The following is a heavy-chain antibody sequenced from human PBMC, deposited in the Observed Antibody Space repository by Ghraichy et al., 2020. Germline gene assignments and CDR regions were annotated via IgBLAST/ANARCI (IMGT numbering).Heavy chain of an antibody. Sequence: ASVKVSCKTSGYTFTDYYIHWFRQAPGQGLQWMGWINPHIGNTKYAQNFQGRVTMTRDTSIRAAYMELNSLRSDDTALYYCAREREGSGWFLDWGQGSLVTVSS. D-gene: IGHD6-19*01. CDR1: GYTFTDYY. CDR2: INPHIGNT. CDR3: AREREGSGWFLD. V-gene: IGHV1-2*02. J-gene: IGHJ4*02.